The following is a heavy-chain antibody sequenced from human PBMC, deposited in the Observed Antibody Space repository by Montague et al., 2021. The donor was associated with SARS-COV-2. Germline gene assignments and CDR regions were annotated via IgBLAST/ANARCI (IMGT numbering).Heavy chain of an antibody. CDR3: TQERGPGRTTWHYFDY. J-gene: IGHJ4*02. V-gene: IGHV6-1*01. CDR1: GDSVASHIAA. Sequence: CAISGDSVASHIAAWNWIRQSPSRRLEWLGRTYYRSKWYNDYAVSVRSRITISPDTSKNQFSLQLNSVTPEDTAVYYCTQERGPGRTTWHYFDYWGQGTLVTVSS. CDR2: TYYRSKWYN. D-gene: IGHD1-14*01.